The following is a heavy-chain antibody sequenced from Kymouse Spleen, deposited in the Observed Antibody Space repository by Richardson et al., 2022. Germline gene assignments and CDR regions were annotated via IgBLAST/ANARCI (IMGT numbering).Heavy chain of an antibody. CDR1: GFTFSSYG. CDR3: ARDRSIVVVPAAMPGRFDP. Sequence: QVQLVESGGGVVQPGRSLRLSCAASGFTFSSYGMHWVRQAPGKGLEWVAVIWYDGSNKYYADSVKGRFTISRDNSKNTLYLQMNSLRAEDTAVYYCARDRSIVVVPAAMPGRFDPWGQGTLVTVSS. D-gene: IGHD2-2*02. J-gene: IGHJ5*02. CDR2: IWYDGSNK. V-gene: IGHV3-33*01.